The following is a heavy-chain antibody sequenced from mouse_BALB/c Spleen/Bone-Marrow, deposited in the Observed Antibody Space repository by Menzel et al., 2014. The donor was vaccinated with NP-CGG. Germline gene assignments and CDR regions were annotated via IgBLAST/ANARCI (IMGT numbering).Heavy chain of an antibody. J-gene: IGHJ4*01. CDR2: ISSGGGST. V-gene: IGHV5-12-1*01. Sequence: QVAESGGGLVKPGGSLKLSCAASGFAFSSYDMSWVRQTPEKRLEWVAYISSGGGSTYYPDTVKGRFTISRDNAKNTLYLQMSSLKSEDTAMYYCARTTPYAMDYWGQGTSVTVSS. CDR3: ARTTPYAMDY. D-gene: IGHD5-5*01. CDR1: GFAFSSYD.